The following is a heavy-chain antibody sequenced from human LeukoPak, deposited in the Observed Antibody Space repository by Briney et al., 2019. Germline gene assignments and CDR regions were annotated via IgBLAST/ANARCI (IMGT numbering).Heavy chain of an antibody. CDR1: VGSPSGYY. Sequence: SETLSLTCTVSVGSPSGYYWSWIRQPPGEGLEWVGYIYSSGSTTYNSSLRSRVTISVDTSKNQFSQKLTSAAAADTAVYYCARRAVAENYFDYWGQGTLVTGSS. D-gene: IGHD6-19*01. J-gene: IGHJ4*02. CDR3: ARRAVAENYFDY. CDR2: IYSSGST. V-gene: IGHV4-4*09.